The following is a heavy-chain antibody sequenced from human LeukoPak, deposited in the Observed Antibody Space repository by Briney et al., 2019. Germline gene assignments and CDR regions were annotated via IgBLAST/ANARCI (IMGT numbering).Heavy chain of an antibody. V-gene: IGHV3-23*01. CDR1: GFTFSSHA. J-gene: IGHJ4*02. D-gene: IGHD3-22*01. CDR3: AKDWGDSSGPFDY. Sequence: GGSLRLYCAASGFTFSSHAMSWDRQAPGQGLEWVSAISGSGGSTYYADSVKGRFTISRDNSNNTLYLQMNSLRAEDTAVYYCAKDWGDSSGPFDYWGQGTLVTVSS. CDR2: ISGSGGST.